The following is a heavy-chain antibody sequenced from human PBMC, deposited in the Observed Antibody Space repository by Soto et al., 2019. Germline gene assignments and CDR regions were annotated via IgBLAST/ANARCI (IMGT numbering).Heavy chain of an antibody. D-gene: IGHD3-22*01. CDR3: AKGGGSKDYYDTSGYYLYYYYAMDV. Sequence: EVQLLESGGGLVQPGGSLRLSCAASGFTFSSYAMTWVRQAPGKGLEWVSALSGSGVSTYYAGSVKGRFTISRDNSKNTLYRPMNGLRAEDTAVYYCAKGGGSKDYYDTSGYYLYYYYAMDVWGQGTTVTVSS. V-gene: IGHV3-23*01. CDR1: GFTFSSYA. J-gene: IGHJ6*02. CDR2: LSGSGVST.